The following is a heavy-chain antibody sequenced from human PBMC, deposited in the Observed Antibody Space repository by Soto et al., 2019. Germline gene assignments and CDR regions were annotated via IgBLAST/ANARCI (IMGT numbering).Heavy chain of an antibody. CDR1: GYTFTSYA. Sequence: GASVKVFCTASGYTFTSYAMHWVRQAPGQRLEWMGWINAGNGNTKYSQKFQGRVTITRDTSASTAYMELSSLRSEDTAVYYCARCRPRSWVELSWMRYNWFDPWGQGTLVTVSS. V-gene: IGHV1-3*01. CDR2: INAGNGNT. CDR3: ARCRPRSWVELSWMRYNWFDP. J-gene: IGHJ5*02. D-gene: IGHD1-7*01.